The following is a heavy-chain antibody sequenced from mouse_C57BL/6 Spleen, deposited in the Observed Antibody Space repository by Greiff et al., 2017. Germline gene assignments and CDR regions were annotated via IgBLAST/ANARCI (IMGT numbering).Heavy chain of an antibody. V-gene: IGHV3-6*01. CDR3: ASPYFYFDY. D-gene: IGHD2-10*01. J-gene: IGHJ2*01. Sequence: DVKLQESGPGLVKPSQSLSLTCSVTGYSITSGYYWNWIRQFPGNKLEWMGYISYDGSNNYNPSLKNRISITRDTSKNQFFLKLNSVTTEDTATYYCASPYFYFDYWGQGTTLTVSS. CDR1: GYSITSGYY. CDR2: ISYDGSN.